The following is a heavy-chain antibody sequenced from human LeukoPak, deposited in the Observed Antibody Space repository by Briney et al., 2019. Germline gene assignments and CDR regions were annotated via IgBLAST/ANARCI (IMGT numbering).Heavy chain of an antibody. D-gene: IGHD6-13*01. CDR2: IYTSGST. Sequence: ESSETLSLTCTVSGGSISSGSYYWSWIRQPAGKGLEWIGRIYTSGSTNYNPSLKSRVTISVDTSKNQFSLKLSSVTAADTAVYYCARTAAAAFDYWGQGTLVTVSS. CDR1: GGSISSGSYY. J-gene: IGHJ4*02. V-gene: IGHV4-61*02. CDR3: ARTAAAAFDY.